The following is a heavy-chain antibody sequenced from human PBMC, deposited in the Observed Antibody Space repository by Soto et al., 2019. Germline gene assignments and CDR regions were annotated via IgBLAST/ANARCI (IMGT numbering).Heavy chain of an antibody. CDR3: ARAYSSGWYYFDY. V-gene: IGHV3-33*01. D-gene: IGHD6-19*01. CDR1: GFTFSSYG. Sequence: GGSLRLSCAASGFTFSSYGMHWVRQAPGKGLEWVAVIWYDGSNKYYADSVKGRFTISRDNSKNTLYLQMNSLRAEDTAVYYCARAYSSGWYYFDYWGQGTLVTVSS. J-gene: IGHJ4*02. CDR2: IWYDGSNK.